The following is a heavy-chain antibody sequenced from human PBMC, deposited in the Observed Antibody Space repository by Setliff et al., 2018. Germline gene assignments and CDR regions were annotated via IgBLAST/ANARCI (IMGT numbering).Heavy chain of an antibody. Sequence: PSETLSLTCTVSGGSISSGDYYWSWIRQPPGKGLEWIGYIYYSGSTNYNPSLKSRVTISVDTSKNQFSLKLSSVTAADTAVYYCATSIAARYYYYYMDVWGKGTTVTVSS. D-gene: IGHD6-6*01. CDR2: IYYSGST. V-gene: IGHV4-61*08. J-gene: IGHJ6*03. CDR3: ATSIAARYYYYYMDV. CDR1: GGSISSGDYY.